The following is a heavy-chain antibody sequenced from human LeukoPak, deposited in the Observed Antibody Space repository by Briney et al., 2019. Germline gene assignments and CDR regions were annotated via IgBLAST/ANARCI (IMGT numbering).Heavy chain of an antibody. V-gene: IGHV1-2*02. CDR3: AGTTYSSGWFDY. D-gene: IGHD6-19*01. Sequence: ASVKVSCKASGYTFTGYYMHWVRQAPGQGPEWMGWINPNSGGKNYAQKCQGRVTMTRDTSISTAYMELSRLRSDDTAVYYCAGTTYSSGWFDYWGQGTLVTVSS. J-gene: IGHJ5*01. CDR1: GYTFTGYY. CDR2: INPNSGGK.